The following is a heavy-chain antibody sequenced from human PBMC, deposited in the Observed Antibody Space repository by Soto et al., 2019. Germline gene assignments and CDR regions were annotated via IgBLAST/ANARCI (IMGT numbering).Heavy chain of an antibody. J-gene: IGHJ3*02. CDR1: GDSVSSNSAA. CDR3: ARDIREQTGTTRFDAFDI. Sequence: PSQTLSLTCAISGDSVSSNSAAWNWIRQSPSRGLEWLGRTYYRSKWYNDYAVSVKSRITINPDTSKNQFSLQLNSVTPEDTAVYYCARDIREQTGTTRFDAFDIWGQGTMVTVSS. CDR2: TYYRSKWYN. V-gene: IGHV6-1*01. D-gene: IGHD1-7*01.